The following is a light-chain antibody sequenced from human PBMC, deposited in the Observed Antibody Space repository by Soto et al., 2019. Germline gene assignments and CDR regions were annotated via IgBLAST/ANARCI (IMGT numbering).Light chain of an antibody. V-gene: IGLV2-14*03. CDR1: SSDVGGYYF. J-gene: IGLJ3*02. CDR3: SSYTSSSTLGV. CDR2: DVS. Sequence: QSALTQPASVSGSPGQSITISCTGTSSDVGGYYFVSWYQHHPGKAPKLMIYDVSNRPSGVSNRFSGSKSGNTASLTISGLQAEDEADYYCSSYTSSSTLGVFGVGTQLTVL.